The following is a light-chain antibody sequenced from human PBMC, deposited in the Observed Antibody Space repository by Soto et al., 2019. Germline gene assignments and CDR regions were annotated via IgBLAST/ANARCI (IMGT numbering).Light chain of an antibody. J-gene: IGKJ1*01. CDR3: QQYSTYSPWT. V-gene: IGKV1-5*03. CDR2: KAS. CDR1: QTINFW. Sequence: DLQMTQSPSTLSASVGDRVTITCRASQTINFWLAWYQQKPGKAPKLLIYKASNLESGVPSRFSGSGSGTEFTLTISSLQPDDFATYYCQQYSTYSPWTFGQGTKVEIK.